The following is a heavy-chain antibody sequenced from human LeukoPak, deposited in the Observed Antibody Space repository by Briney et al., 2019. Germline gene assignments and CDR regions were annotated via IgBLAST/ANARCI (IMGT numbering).Heavy chain of an antibody. CDR3: ARTTEGGYTYDYFYYYYMDV. J-gene: IGHJ6*03. D-gene: IGHD5-18*01. Sequence: SETLSLTCTVSGGSISNKYWSWIRQPPGKGLEWIGYIYYSGSTNYNPSLKSRVTILVDTSKNQFSLKLSSVTAADPAVYYCARTTEGGYTYDYFYYYYMDVWGKGTTVTISS. CDR2: IYYSGST. V-gene: IGHV4-59*01. CDR1: GGSISNKY.